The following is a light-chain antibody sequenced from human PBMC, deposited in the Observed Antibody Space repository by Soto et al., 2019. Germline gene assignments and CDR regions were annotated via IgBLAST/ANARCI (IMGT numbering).Light chain of an antibody. Sequence: QSVLTQPASVSGSPGQSITISCTGTSSDVGGYNFVSWYQQHPGKAPKLMIYDVRNRPSGVSNRFSGSKSVNTASLTISGVQDEDEDDYYCSSYTSIITYVFGTGTKLTVL. J-gene: IGLJ1*01. V-gene: IGLV2-14*01. CDR1: SSDVGGYNF. CDR3: SSYTSIITYV. CDR2: DVR.